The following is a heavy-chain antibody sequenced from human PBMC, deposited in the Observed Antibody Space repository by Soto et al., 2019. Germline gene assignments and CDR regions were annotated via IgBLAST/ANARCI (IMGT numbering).Heavy chain of an antibody. CDR2: INHSGST. D-gene: IGHD2-2*01. CDR3: ARLLPAARSLIDY. CDR1: GGSFSGYY. J-gene: IGHJ4*02. V-gene: IGHV4-34*01. Sequence: SETLSLTCNVYGGSFSGYYWSWIRQPPGKGLEWIGEINHSGSTNYNASLKSRVTISVDTSRNLFSLKLSSVTAADTAVYYCARLLPAARSLIDYWGQGTQVTVSS.